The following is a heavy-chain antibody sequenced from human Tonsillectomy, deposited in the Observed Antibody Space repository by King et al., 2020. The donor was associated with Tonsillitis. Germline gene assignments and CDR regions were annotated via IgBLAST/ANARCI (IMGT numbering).Heavy chain of an antibody. CDR1: GGTFSSYA. V-gene: IGHV1-69*04. D-gene: IGHD5-12*01. CDR3: ATIPRYSDYGPGWYYFDY. Sequence: VQLVQSGAEVKKPGSSVKVSCKASGGTFSSYAISWVRQAPGQGLEWMGRIIPILSIANYAQKFQGRVTIIADKSTSTAYMELSSLRSEDTAVYYCATIPRYSDYGPGWYYFDYWGQGTLVTVSS. CDR2: IIPILSIA. J-gene: IGHJ4*02.